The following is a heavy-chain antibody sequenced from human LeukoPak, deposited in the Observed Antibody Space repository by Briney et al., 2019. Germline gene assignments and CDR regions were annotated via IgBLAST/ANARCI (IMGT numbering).Heavy chain of an antibody. CDR1: GGSISSCY. V-gene: IGHV4-59*01. CDR2: IYYSGST. D-gene: IGHD3-3*01. J-gene: IGHJ6*02. CDR3: AKIGYYDFWSGFRWDYYYGMDV. Sequence: SETLSITCTVSGGSISSCYWSWIRQPPGKGLEWIGYIYYSGSTNYNPSLKSRVTISVDTSKNQFSLKLSSVTAADTAVYYCAKIGYYDFWSGFRWDYYYGMDVWGQGTTVTVSS.